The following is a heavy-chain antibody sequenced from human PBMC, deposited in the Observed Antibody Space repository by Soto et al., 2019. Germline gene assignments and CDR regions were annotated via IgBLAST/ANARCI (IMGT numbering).Heavy chain of an antibody. J-gene: IGHJ5*02. D-gene: IGHD1-26*01. V-gene: IGHV3-23*04. CDR1: GFIFGDHV. Sequence: EVQLVEAGGRLVQRGGSLRLSCSGSGFIFGDHVMDWVRQAPGRGREWVAGISGSGNSPFFRDSVKGRFTISRDNSKNTVYLEMNNLRDEDSAMYFCARGTHSYSGSNELDAWGLGTLVTVSS. CDR2: ISGSGNSP. CDR3: ARGTHSYSGSNELDA.